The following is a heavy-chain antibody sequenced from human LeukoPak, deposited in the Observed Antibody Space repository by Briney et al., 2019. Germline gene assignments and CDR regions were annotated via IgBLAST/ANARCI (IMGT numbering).Heavy chain of an antibody. CDR2: IIPIFGTA. CDR3: GRDRDGEYSYDY. V-gene: IGHV1-69*13. Sequence: GASVKVSCKASGGTFSSYAISWVRQAPGQGLEWMGGIIPIFGTANYAQKFQGRVTITADDSTSTAYMELSSLRSEDTAVYYCGRDRDGEYSYDYWGQGTLVTVSS. J-gene: IGHJ4*02. D-gene: IGHD5-18*01. CDR1: GGTFSSYA.